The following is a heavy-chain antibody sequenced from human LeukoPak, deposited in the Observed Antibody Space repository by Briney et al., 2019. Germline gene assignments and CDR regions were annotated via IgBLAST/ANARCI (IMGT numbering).Heavy chain of an antibody. D-gene: IGHD3-22*01. CDR2: ISYDGSNK. CDR1: GFTFSSYA. J-gene: IGHJ4*02. Sequence: GGSLRLSCAASGFTFSSYAMHWVRQAPGKGLEWVAVISYDGSNKYYADSVKGRFTISRDNSKNTLYLQMNSLRAEDTAVYYCAKDFRAVLFSAGKGEVVPIDYWGQGTLVTVSS. V-gene: IGHV3-30-3*01. CDR3: AKDFRAVLFSAGKGEVVPIDY.